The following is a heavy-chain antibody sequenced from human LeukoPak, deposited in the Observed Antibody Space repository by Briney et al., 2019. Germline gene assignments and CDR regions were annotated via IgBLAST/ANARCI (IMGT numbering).Heavy chain of an antibody. D-gene: IGHD5-18*01. CDR1: GFTFSSYS. CDR3: ARDTAMVPFDY. J-gene: IGHJ4*02. CDR2: ISSSSSYI. Sequence: GGSLRLCCAASGFTFSSYSMNWVRQAPGNGLELVSSISSSSSYIYYADSVKGRFTISRDNAKNSLYLQMNSLRAEDTAVYYCARDTAMVPFDYWGQGTLVTVSS. V-gene: IGHV3-21*01.